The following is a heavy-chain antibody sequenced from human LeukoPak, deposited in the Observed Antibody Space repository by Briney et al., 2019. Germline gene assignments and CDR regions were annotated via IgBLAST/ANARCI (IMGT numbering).Heavy chain of an antibody. J-gene: IGHJ5*02. V-gene: IGHV4-34*01. D-gene: IGHD2-21*02. CDR3: ARRWVVVTAIRPFNWFDP. CDR2: INHSGST. CDR1: GGSFSGYY. Sequence: SETLSLTCAVYGGSFSGYYWSWIRQPPGKGLEWIGEINHSGSTNYNPSLKSRVTISVDTSKNQFSLKLSSVTAADTAVYYCARRWVVVTAIRPFNWFDPWGQGTLVTVSS.